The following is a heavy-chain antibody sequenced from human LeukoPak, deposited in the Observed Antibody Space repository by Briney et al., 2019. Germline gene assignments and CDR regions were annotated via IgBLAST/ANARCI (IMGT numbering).Heavy chain of an antibody. CDR3: ARDVYYDSSGHFDY. CDR2: ISSSSSYI. D-gene: IGHD3-22*01. Sequence: GGSLRLSCAASGFTFSSYSMNWVRQAPGKGLEWVSSISSSSSYIYYADSVKGRFTISRDNAKNPLYLQMNSLRAEDTAVYYCARDVYYDSSGHFDYWGQGTLSPSPQ. J-gene: IGHJ4*02. CDR1: GFTFSSYS. V-gene: IGHV3-21*01.